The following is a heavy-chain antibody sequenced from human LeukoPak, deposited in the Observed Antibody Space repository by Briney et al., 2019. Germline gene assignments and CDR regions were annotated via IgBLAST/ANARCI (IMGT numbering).Heavy chain of an antibody. J-gene: IGHJ6*03. CDR3: ARDRTYCSSTSCYAYYYYMDV. CDR1: GGSITNHY. D-gene: IGHD2-2*01. Sequence: SSETLSLTCTVSGGSITNHYWSWIRQPPGKSLEWIGYIYYSGSTNYNPSLKSRVTISVDTSKNQFSLKLSSVTAADTAVYYCARDRTYCSSTSCYAYYYYMDVWGKGTTVTVSS. V-gene: IGHV4-59*11. CDR2: IYYSGST.